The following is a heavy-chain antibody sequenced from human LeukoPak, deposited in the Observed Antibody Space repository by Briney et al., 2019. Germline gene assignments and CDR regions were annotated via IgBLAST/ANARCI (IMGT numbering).Heavy chain of an antibody. V-gene: IGHV4-59*01. D-gene: IGHD6-19*01. CDR1: GGSISSNY. CDR3: GRGYGPNSSGCDS. J-gene: IGHJ5*01. Sequence: SETLSLTCTVSGGSISSNYWSWIRQPPGKGLEWIGYIYYSGSTNYNPSLKSRVTISVDTSKNQFSLKLTSVTAADTAVYYCGRGYGPNSSGCDSWGQGTLVTVSS. CDR2: IYYSGST.